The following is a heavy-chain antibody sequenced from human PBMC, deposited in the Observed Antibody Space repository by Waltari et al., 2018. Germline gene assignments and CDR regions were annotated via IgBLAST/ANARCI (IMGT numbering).Heavy chain of an antibody. Sequence: QVQLVQSGAEVKKPGSSVKVSCKASGGTFSSYAISWVRRAPGQGLEWMGRIIPNFGTSNDAQKFQGRVTITADKSTSTAYMEQGSLRSEDTAVYYCARDRGWELRRLDDWGQGTLVTVSS. V-gene: IGHV1-69*08. CDR1: GGTFSSYA. CDR2: IIPNFGTS. D-gene: IGHD2-15*01. CDR3: ARDRGWELRRLDD. J-gene: IGHJ4*02.